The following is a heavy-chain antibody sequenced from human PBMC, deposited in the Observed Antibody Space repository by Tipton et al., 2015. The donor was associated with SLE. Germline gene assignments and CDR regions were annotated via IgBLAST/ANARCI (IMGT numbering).Heavy chain of an antibody. CDR1: GFTFSSYA. V-gene: IGHV3-30*04. Sequence: SLRLSCAASGFTFSSYAMHWVRQAPGKGLEWVAVISYDGSNKYYADSVKGRFTISRDNSKNTLYLQINSLRADDTAVYYCAKDPRSHYMDVWGKGTTVTVSS. J-gene: IGHJ6*03. CDR3: AKDPRSHYMDV. CDR2: ISYDGSNK.